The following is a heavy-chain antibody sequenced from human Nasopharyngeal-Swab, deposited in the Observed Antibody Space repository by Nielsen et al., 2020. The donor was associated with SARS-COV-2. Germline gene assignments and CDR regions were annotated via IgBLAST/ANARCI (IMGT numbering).Heavy chain of an antibody. CDR3: AKGYSSGWVPYEY. J-gene: IGHJ4*02. CDR1: GVSGFTVSNYA. Sequence: GGSLRLSCAASGVSGFTVSNYAMNWVRQAPGKGLEWVSGISGSGGTIYYVDSVKGRFTISRDNSRNSLYLHMSNLRAEDTAIYYCAKGYSSGWVPYEYWGQGTLVTVSS. V-gene: IGHV3-23*01. CDR2: ISGSGGTI. D-gene: IGHD6-19*01.